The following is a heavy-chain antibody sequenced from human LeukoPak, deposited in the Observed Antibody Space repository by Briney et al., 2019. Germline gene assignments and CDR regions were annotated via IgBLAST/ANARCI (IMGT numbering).Heavy chain of an antibody. Sequence: GGSLRLSCAASGFTFSSYAFHWVRQAPGKGLEWVATMSFDVNNKYYADSVRGRFTISRDNSKNTLYLQMNSLRAEDTAVYSCARGYCTSSSCYNDYWGQGTLVTVSS. V-gene: IGHV3-30*04. D-gene: IGHD2-2*02. CDR1: GFTFSSYA. CDR3: ARGYCTSSSCYNDY. CDR2: MSFDVNNK. J-gene: IGHJ4*02.